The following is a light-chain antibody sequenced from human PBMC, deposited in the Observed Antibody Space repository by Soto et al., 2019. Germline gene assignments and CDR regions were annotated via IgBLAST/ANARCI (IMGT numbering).Light chain of an antibody. CDR1: QSVRSY. CDR3: QQFKNYPIT. CDR2: DAS. V-gene: IGKV3-11*01. J-gene: IGKJ5*01. Sequence: EIVLTQSPATLSLSPGERATLSCRASQSVRSYLAWYQQKPGQAPRLLIYDASNRATDIPARFSGSGSGTDFTLTISSLDPEDFAVYFCQQFKNYPITFGQGTRLEIK.